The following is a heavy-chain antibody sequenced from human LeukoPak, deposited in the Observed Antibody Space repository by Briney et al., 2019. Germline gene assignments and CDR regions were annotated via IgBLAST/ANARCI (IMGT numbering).Heavy chain of an antibody. V-gene: IGHV4-59*01. CDR2: MYYSGST. J-gene: IGHJ5*02. CDR3: ARVVRLVAADWFDP. CDR1: GGSISSYY. Sequence: SETLSLTCTVSGGSISSYYWSWIRQPPGKGLEWIGYMYYSGSTNYNPSLKSRVTISVDTPKNQFSLKLSSVTAADTAVYYCARVVRLVAADWFDPWGQGILVTVSS. D-gene: IGHD6-25*01.